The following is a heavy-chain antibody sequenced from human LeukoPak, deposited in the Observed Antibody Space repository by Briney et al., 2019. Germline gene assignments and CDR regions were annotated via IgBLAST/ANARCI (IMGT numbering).Heavy chain of an antibody. Sequence: PGGSLRLPCAASGFSFSDYWMHWVRQAPGKGLVWVSRLNGYGSSTSYAGSVKGRFTISRDNAKNTLYLQMNSLRAEDTAVYYCARDLGDAFDIWGQGTMVTVSS. CDR2: LNGYGSST. V-gene: IGHV3-74*01. CDR1: GFSFSDYW. J-gene: IGHJ3*02. CDR3: ARDLGDAFDI.